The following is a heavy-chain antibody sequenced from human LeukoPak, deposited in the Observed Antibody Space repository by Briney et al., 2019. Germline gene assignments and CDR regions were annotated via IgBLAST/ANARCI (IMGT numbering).Heavy chain of an antibody. Sequence: GASVKVSCKASGGTFSSYAISWVRQAPGQGLEWMGGIIPIFGTANYAQKFQGRVTITTDESTSTAYMELSSLRSEDTAVYYCARGRNDEYSSSLDYWGQGTLVTVSS. D-gene: IGHD6-6*01. CDR1: GGTFSSYA. V-gene: IGHV1-69*05. CDR2: IIPIFGTA. CDR3: ARGRNDEYSSSLDY. J-gene: IGHJ4*02.